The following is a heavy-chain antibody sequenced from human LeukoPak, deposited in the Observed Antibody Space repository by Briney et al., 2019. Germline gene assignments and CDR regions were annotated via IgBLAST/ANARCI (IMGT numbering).Heavy chain of an antibody. Sequence: SETLSLTCAVYGGSFSGYYWSWIRQPPGEGLEWIGEINHSGSTNYNPSLKSRVTISVDTSKNQFSLKLSSVTAADTAVYYCARGLGGYCSGGSCYSSRVIDYWGQGTLVTVSS. CDR3: ARGLGGYCSGGSCYSSRVIDY. J-gene: IGHJ4*02. CDR2: INHSGST. V-gene: IGHV4-34*01. CDR1: GGSFSGYY. D-gene: IGHD2-15*01.